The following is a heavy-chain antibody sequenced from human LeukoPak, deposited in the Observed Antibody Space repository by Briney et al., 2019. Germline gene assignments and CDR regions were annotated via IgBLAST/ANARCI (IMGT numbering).Heavy chain of an antibody. D-gene: IGHD4-17*01. CDR1: GFTFSSYY. Sequence: GGSLRLSCVASGFTFSSYYMSWVRQAPGKGLEWVANIKEDGSERYYVDSMKGRFTISRDNAKNSLYLQMNSLRAEDTAVYYCARDLYGDNFFDYWGQGTPVTVSS. CDR3: ARDLYGDNFFDY. J-gene: IGHJ4*02. V-gene: IGHV3-7*01. CDR2: IKEDGSER.